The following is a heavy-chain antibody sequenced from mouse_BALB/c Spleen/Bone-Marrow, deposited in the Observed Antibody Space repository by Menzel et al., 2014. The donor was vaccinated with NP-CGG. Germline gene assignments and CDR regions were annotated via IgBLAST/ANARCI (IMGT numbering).Heavy chain of an antibody. Sequence: EVQLQESGAELVKPGASVKLSCTASDFNFKDTYMHWVNQRPEQGLEWIGRIDPANGNTKYDPKFQGKATITADTSSNTAYLRLSRLTSEDTVVYYCARVQLLRGRGLDYWGQGTTLTVSS. CDR1: DFNFKDTY. J-gene: IGHJ2*01. CDR2: IDPANGNT. D-gene: IGHD1-1*01. V-gene: IGHV14-3*02. CDR3: ARVQLLRGRGLDY.